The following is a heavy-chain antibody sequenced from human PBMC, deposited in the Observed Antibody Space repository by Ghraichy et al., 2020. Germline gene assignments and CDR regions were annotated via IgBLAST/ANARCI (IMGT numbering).Heavy chain of an antibody. V-gene: IGHV3-30*18. CDR1: GFTFSSYG. CDR2: ISYDGSNK. Sequence: LNISCAASGFTFSSYGMHWVRQAPGKGLEWVAVISYDGSNKYYADSVKGRFTISRDNSKNTLYLQMNSLRAEDTAVYYCAKDTHIRYSSSWYVHYYYGMDVWGQGTTVTVSS. CDR3: AKDTHIRYSSSWYVHYYYGMDV. J-gene: IGHJ6*02. D-gene: IGHD6-13*01.